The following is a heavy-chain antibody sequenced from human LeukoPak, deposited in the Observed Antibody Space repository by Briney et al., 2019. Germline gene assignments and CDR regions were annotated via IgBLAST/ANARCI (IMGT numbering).Heavy chain of an antibody. Sequence: GASVKVSCKASGYTFTSYDINWVRQATGQGLEWMGWMNPNSGNTGYAQKFQGRVTMTRNTSISTAYMELSSLRSEDTAVYYCAREAGMTTVTNTNHGTTYYYYYMDVWGKGTTVTISS. CDR2: MNPNSGNT. V-gene: IGHV1-8*01. D-gene: IGHD4-17*01. J-gene: IGHJ6*03. CDR1: GYTFTSYD. CDR3: AREAGMTTVTNTNHGTTYYYYYMDV.